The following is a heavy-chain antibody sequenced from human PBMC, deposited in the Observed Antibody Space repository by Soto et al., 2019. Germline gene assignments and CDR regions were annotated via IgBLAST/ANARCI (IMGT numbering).Heavy chain of an antibody. Sequence: SVKVSFKASGGTFSSYAISWVRQAPGQGLEWMGGIIPIFGTANYAQKFQGRVTITADESTSTAYMELSSLRSEDTAVYYCATLPTYGGNGYWGQGTLVTVSS. CDR1: GGTFSSYA. CDR3: ATLPTYGGNGY. CDR2: IIPIFGTA. D-gene: IGHD2-15*01. V-gene: IGHV1-69*13. J-gene: IGHJ4*02.